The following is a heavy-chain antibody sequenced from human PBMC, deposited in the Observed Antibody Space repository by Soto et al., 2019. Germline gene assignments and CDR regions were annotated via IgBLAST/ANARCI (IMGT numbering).Heavy chain of an antibody. CDR3: AGTSSIADRSEEPAFDI. J-gene: IGHJ3*02. D-gene: IGHD6-6*01. V-gene: IGHV1-69*02. CDR1: GVTFSSYT. Sequence: QVQLVQSGAEVKKPGSSVKVSCKASGVTFSSYTISWVRQAPGQGLEWMGSIITILGIANYAQKFQGRVTITASKSSSTAYIELSSLRSKDTAVYYCAGTSSIADRSEEPAFDIWGQGTMVTVSS. CDR2: IITILGIA.